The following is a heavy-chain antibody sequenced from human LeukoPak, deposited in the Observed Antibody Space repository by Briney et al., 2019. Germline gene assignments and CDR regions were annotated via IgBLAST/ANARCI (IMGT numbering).Heavy chain of an antibody. Sequence: SETLSLTCTVSGGSISSSTYYWGWIRQPPGKGLEWIGSIYYSGSTYYNPSLNSRVTISVDTSNNHFSLKLSSVTAADTAVYYCARHGVYGSGSYYWFDPWGQGTLVTVSS. CDR3: ARHGVYGSGSYYWFDP. V-gene: IGHV4-39*01. J-gene: IGHJ5*02. CDR2: IYYSGST. CDR1: GGSISSSTYY. D-gene: IGHD3-10*01.